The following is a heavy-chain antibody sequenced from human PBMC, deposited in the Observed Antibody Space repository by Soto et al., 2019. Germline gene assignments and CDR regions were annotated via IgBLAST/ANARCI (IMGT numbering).Heavy chain of an antibody. J-gene: IGHJ4*02. Sequence: LRLSCAASGFTFSSYGMHWVRQAPGKGLEWVAVISYDGSNKYYADSMKGRFTISRDNSKNTLYLQMNSLRAEDTAVYYCAKDWGYSYGSVDYWGQGTLVTVSS. V-gene: IGHV3-30*18. D-gene: IGHD5-18*01. CDR3: AKDWGYSYGSVDY. CDR1: GFTFSSYG. CDR2: ISYDGSNK.